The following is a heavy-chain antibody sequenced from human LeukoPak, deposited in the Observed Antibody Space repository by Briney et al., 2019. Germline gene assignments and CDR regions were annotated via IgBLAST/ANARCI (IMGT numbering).Heavy chain of an antibody. J-gene: IGHJ4*02. CDR2: INHNGEMI. Sequence: GGSLRLSCAASGFTFSSYSMNWVRQAPGKGLEWVSYINHNGEMIYYADSVKGRFTISRDTAKKTLYLQMNSLRDDDTALYYCVRDNDWAFHYWGQGTLVTVSS. CDR1: GFTFSSYS. D-gene: IGHD3-9*01. CDR3: VRDNDWAFHY. V-gene: IGHV3-48*02.